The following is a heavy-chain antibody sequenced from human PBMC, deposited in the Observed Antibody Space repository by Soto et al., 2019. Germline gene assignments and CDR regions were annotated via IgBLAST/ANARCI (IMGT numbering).Heavy chain of an antibody. CDR2: MNPKSGNT. D-gene: IGHD7-27*01. V-gene: IGHV1-8*01. CDR3: AREPPGAHYYFDY. Sequence: QVQLVQSGAEVKKPGASVKVSCRTSGYTSPLYDINWVRQAPGQGLEWMGCMNPKSGNTGYAQRFQGRVTMTRDTSRTTAYMELSSLTSADTAVYYFAREPPGAHYYFDYWGQGTVVSVSS. CDR1: GYTSPLYD. J-gene: IGHJ4*02.